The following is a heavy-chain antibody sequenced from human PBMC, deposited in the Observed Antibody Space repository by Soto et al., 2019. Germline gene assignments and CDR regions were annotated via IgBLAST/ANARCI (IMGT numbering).Heavy chain of an antibody. D-gene: IGHD6-19*01. J-gene: IGHJ3*02. Sequence: SETLSLTCAVYGGSFSGYYWSWIRQPPGKGLEWIGEINPSGSTNYHPSLKRRVTTSVDTSKNQFSLKLNFVTAADTALYYCARGREQWLVDAFDIWGQGTMVTVSS. CDR1: GGSFSGYY. CDR3: ARGREQWLVDAFDI. CDR2: INPSGST. V-gene: IGHV4-34*01.